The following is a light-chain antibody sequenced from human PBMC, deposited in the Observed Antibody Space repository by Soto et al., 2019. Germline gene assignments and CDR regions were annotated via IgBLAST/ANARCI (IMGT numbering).Light chain of an antibody. J-gene: IGKJ2*01. V-gene: IGKV1-39*01. CDR3: QQSYSCHPMYT. CDR1: QTISSS. Sequence: DLLMTQSPSSMSASVGDRVTITCRASQTISSSLYWYQQKPGKAPDLQSYAATKLQSGVPSRFAGSGPGSAVTLTISILQPEDFETYNYQQSYSCHPMYTFGQGTRLELK. CDR2: AAT.